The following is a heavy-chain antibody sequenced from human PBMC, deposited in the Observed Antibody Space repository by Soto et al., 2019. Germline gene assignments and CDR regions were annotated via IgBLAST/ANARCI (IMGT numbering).Heavy chain of an antibody. CDR2: MNPNSGNT. Sequence: ASVKVSCKASGYTFYSHSISWVRQAPGQGLEWMGRMNPNSGNTAYAQKFQGRVTMTRNTSISTAYMELSSLRSGDTAVYYCAREKSNGMDVWGQGTTVTVSS. CDR3: AREKSNGMDV. J-gene: IGHJ6*02. CDR1: GYTFYSHS. V-gene: IGHV1-8*01.